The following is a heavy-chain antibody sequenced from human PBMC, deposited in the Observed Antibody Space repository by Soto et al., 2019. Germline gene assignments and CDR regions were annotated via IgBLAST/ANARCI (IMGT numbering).Heavy chain of an antibody. Sequence: QVQLVESGGGVVQPRRSLRLSCAASGFTFSSYGMHWVRQAPGKGLEWVAVISYDGSNKYYADSVKGRFTISRDNSKNTLYLQMNSLRAEDTAVYYCAQVSLTDAFDIWGQGTMVTVSS. CDR3: AQVSLTDAFDI. J-gene: IGHJ3*02. V-gene: IGHV3-30*18. CDR2: ISYDGSNK. D-gene: IGHD2-8*01. CDR1: GFTFSSYG.